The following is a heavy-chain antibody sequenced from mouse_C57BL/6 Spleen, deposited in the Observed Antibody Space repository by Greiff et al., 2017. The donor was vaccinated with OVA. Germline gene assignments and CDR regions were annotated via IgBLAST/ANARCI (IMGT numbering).Heavy chain of an antibody. Sequence: QVHVKQPGAELVRPGTSVKLSCKASGYTFTSYWMHWVKQRPGQGLEWIGVIDPSDSYTNYTQKFKGKATLTVDTSSSTAYMQLSSLTSEDSAVYYCAREAYYGNLYYAMDYWGQGTSVTVSS. V-gene: IGHV1-59*01. CDR3: AREAYYGNLYYAMDY. D-gene: IGHD2-10*01. CDR2: IDPSDSYT. CDR1: GYTFTSYW. J-gene: IGHJ4*01.